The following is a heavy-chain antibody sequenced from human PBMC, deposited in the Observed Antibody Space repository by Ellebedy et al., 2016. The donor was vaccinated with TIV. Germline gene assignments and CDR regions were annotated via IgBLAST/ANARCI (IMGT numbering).Heavy chain of an antibody. J-gene: IGHJ4*02. Sequence: GESLKISXAASGFTFDNYGMDWVRQGPGKGLEWVSGLSAGGDVTYYADSMKARFTISRDNSRNTLYLQMDSLRAEDTAVYYCAKGGYSDGSSPLGSWGQGTLVTVSS. CDR1: GFTFDNYG. CDR3: AKGGYSDGSSPLGS. D-gene: IGHD5-18*01. V-gene: IGHV3-23*01. CDR2: LSAGGDVT.